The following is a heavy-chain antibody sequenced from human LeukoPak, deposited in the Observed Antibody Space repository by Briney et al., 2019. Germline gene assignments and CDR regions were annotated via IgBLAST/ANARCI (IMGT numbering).Heavy chain of an antibody. J-gene: IGHJ4*02. Sequence: SETLSVTCTVSGGSISSGGRYWTWIRQHPGKGLEWIGYIFYSGSTYYNPSLKSRLTISVDTSKNQFSLKLNSVTAADTAVYYCASRSPPGETGYFDYWGQGTLVTVSS. CDR3: ASRSPPGETGYFDY. V-gene: IGHV4-31*03. CDR1: GGSISSGGRY. CDR2: IFYSGST. D-gene: IGHD2-21*01.